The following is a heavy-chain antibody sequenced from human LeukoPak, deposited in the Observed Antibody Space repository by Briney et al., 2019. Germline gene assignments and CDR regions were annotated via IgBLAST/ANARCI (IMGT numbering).Heavy chain of an antibody. CDR1: GYTFNTYG. CDR3: LRDAQRPRLTPDY. Sequence: ASVKVSCKASGYTFNTYGISWVRQAPGQGLEWMGWISTYNGDTNYVQNLLGRVTMTTDTSTSTAYMELMSLRSDDTAVYYCLRDAQRPRLTPDYWGQGTLVTVSS. V-gene: IGHV1-18*01. D-gene: IGHD6-25*01. J-gene: IGHJ4*02. CDR2: ISTYNGDT.